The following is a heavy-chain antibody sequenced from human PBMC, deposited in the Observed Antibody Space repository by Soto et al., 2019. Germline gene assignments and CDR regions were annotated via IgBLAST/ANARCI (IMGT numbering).Heavy chain of an antibody. CDR3: AKDFMDTADYGMNV. D-gene: IGHD5-18*01. CDR2: ISWNSGSI. V-gene: IGHV3-9*01. Sequence: GGSLRLSCAASGFTFDDYAMPWVRQASGKGLEWVSGISWNSGSIGYADSVKGRFTISRDNAKNSLYLQMNSLRAEDTALYYCAKDFMDTADYGMNVWGQGTTVTVSS. J-gene: IGHJ6*02. CDR1: GFTFDDYA.